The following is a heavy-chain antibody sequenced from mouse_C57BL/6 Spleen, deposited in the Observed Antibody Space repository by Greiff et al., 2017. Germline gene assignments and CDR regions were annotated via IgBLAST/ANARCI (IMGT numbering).Heavy chain of an antibody. J-gene: IGHJ4*01. CDR2: IYPGSGST. Sequence: QVHVKQSGAELVKPGASVKMSCKASGYTFTSYWITWVKQRPGQGLEWIGDIYPGSGSTNYNEKFKSKATLTVDTSSSTAYMQLSSLTSEDSAVYDWARFDHDGIYAMDYWGQGTSVTVSS. D-gene: IGHD2-4*01. CDR3: ARFDHDGIYAMDY. V-gene: IGHV1-55*01. CDR1: GYTFTSYW.